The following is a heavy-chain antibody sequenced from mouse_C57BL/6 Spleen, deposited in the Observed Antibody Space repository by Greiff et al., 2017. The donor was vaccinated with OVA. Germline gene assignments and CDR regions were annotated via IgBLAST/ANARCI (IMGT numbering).Heavy chain of an antibody. D-gene: IGHD2-4*01. CDR3: ARWDDYDGDY. CDR2: IDPNSGGT. V-gene: IGHV1-72*01. J-gene: IGHJ2*01. Sequence: QVHVKQPGAELVKPGASVKLSCKASGYTFTSYWMHWVKQRPGRGLEWIGRIDPNSGGTKYNEKFKSKATLTVDKPSSTAYMQLSLTSEDSAVYYCARWDDYDGDYWGQGTTLTVSS. CDR1: GYTFTSYW.